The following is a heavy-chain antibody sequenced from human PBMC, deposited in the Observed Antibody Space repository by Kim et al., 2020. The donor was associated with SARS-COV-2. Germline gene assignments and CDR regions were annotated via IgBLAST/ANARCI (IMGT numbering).Heavy chain of an antibody. Sequence: SETLSLTCAVSGGSFSDYYWNWIRQSPGKGLEWIGEINHVGSTNYNPSLMSRVTISVDTSKNQFSLNLTAVTAADTAVYYCARQAYDLLTAGLDDGFDMWGQGTSVTVSS. D-gene: IGHD3-9*01. J-gene: IGHJ3*02. V-gene: IGHV4-34*01. CDR1: GGSFSDYY. CDR3: ARQAYDLLTAGLDDGFDM. CDR2: INHVGST.